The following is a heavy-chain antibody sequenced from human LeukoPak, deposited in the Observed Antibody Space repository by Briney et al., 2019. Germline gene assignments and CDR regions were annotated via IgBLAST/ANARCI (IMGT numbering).Heavy chain of an antibody. CDR3: ARGVAPSIAAAGTILSFDY. J-gene: IGHJ4*02. Sequence: PSETLSLTCTVSGGSISSYYWSWIRQPPGKGLEWIGYIHYSGSTNYNPSLKSRVTISVDTSKNQFSLKLSSVTAADTAVYYCARGVAPSIAAAGTILSFDYWGQGTLVIVSS. CDR1: GGSISSYY. D-gene: IGHD6-13*01. CDR2: IHYSGST. V-gene: IGHV4-59*08.